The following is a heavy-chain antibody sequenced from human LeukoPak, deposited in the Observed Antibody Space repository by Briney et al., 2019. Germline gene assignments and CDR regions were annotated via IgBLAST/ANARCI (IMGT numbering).Heavy chain of an antibody. CDR1: GGSFSGYY. CDR2: INHSGST. D-gene: IGHD6-19*01. V-gene: IGHV4-34*01. Sequence: SETLSLTCAVYGGSFSGYYWSWIRQPPGKGLEWIGEINHSGSTNYNPSPKSRVTISVDTSKNQFSLKLSSVTAADTAVYYCARPQGGWAPFDYWGQGTLVTVSS. J-gene: IGHJ4*02. CDR3: ARPQGGWAPFDY.